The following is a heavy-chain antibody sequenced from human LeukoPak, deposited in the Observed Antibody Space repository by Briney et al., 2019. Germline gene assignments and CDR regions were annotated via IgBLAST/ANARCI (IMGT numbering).Heavy chain of an antibody. J-gene: IGHJ4*02. CDR3: ARGGGPYSSSSIDY. Sequence: PSETLSLTCTVSGGSISSYYWSWIRQPPGKGLEWIGYIYYSGSTNYNPSLKSRVTISVDTSKNQFSLKLSSVTAADTAVYYCARGGGPYSSSSIDYWGQGTLVTVSS. CDR2: IYYSGST. D-gene: IGHD6-6*01. CDR1: GGSISSYY. V-gene: IGHV4-59*01.